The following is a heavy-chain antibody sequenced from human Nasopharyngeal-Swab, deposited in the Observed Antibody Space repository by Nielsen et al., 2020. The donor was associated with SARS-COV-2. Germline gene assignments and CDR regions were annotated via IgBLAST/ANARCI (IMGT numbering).Heavy chain of an antibody. V-gene: IGHV3-7*03. CDR3: ARDGGGSYYADY. Sequence: GESLKISCAASGFTFRSYWMSWVRQAPGKGLEWVANIKQDGSEKYYVDSVKGRFTISRDNAKNSLYLQMNSLRAEDTAVYYCARDGGGSYYADYWGQGTLVTVSS. CDR2: IKQDGSEK. D-gene: IGHD1-26*01. J-gene: IGHJ4*02. CDR1: GFTFRSYW.